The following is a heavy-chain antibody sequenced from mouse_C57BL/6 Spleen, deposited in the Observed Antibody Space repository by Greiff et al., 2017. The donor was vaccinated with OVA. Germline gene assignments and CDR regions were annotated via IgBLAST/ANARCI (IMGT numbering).Heavy chain of an antibody. Sequence: EVKLVESGGDLVKPGGSLKLSCAASGFTFSSYGMSWVRQTPDKRLEWVATISSGGSYTYYPDSVKGRFTISRANAKNTLYLQMSSLKSEDTAMYYGARQGTTMITTRYFEVWGTGTTVTVSS. D-gene: IGHD2-4*01. CDR3: ARQGTTMITTRYFEV. CDR1: GFTFSSYG. CDR2: ISSGGSYT. J-gene: IGHJ1*03. V-gene: IGHV5-6*01.